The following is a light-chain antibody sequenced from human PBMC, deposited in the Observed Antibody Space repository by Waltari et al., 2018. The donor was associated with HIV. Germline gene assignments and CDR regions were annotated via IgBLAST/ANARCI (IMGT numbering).Light chain of an antibody. CDR2: DKN. V-gene: IGLV1-51*01. CDR3: GTWDTSLNSAV. CDR1: NSNIGTKP. Sequence: QSLLTHPPSVSAAPGQHVTIPCSRRNSNIGTKPVSWYQQVPGAAPQLLMYDKNKRPSGIPDRFSGSKTGASATLDITRLQSGDECYYHCGTWDTSLNSAVFGGGTTLTVL. J-gene: IGLJ3*02.